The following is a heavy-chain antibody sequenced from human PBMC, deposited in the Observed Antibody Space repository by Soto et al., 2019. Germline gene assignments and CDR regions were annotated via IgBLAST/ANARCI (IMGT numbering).Heavy chain of an antibody. CDR3: ARWPQPRYTADPYAVDV. Sequence: SVKVSCKASGGTFSSSGFSWVRQAPGQGLEWMGMIVPSLDTTNYAQKFQARVTITADEVTSTAYMELRSLRSEDTAVYYCARWPQPRYTADPYAVDVWGQGTRVTVSS. J-gene: IGHJ6*02. CDR1: GGTFSSSG. V-gene: IGHV1-69*11. CDR2: IVPSLDTT. D-gene: IGHD3-16*02.